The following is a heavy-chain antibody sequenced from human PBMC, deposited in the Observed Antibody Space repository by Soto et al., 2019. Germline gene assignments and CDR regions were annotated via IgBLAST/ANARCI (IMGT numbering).Heavy chain of an antibody. CDR1: GYTFTSYY. V-gene: IGHV1-46*01. D-gene: IGHD6-19*01. CDR2: INPSGGST. CDR3: AAGYSSGWHPWDGMDV. Sequence: QVQLVQSGAEVKKPGASVKVSCKASGYTFTSYYMHWVRQAPGKGLEWMGIINPSGGSTSYAQKFQGRVTMTGDTSTSTVYMELSSLRSEDTAVYYCAAGYSSGWHPWDGMDVWGQGTTVTVSS. J-gene: IGHJ6*02.